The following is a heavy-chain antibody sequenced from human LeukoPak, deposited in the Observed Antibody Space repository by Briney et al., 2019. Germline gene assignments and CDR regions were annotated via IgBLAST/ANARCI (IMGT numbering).Heavy chain of an antibody. CDR1: GFTFDDYA. CDR2: ISWNSGSI. J-gene: IGHJ3*02. V-gene: IGHV3-9*03. CDR3: ASRSLLGAFDI. Sequence: GRSLRLSCAASGFTFDDYAMHWVRQAPGKGLEWVSGISWNSGSIGYADSVKGRFTISRDNAKNSLYLQMNSLRAEDMALYYCASRSLLGAFDIWGQGTMDTVSS.